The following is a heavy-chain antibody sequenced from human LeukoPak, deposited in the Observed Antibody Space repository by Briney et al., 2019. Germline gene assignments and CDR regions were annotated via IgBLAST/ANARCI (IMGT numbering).Heavy chain of an antibody. CDR2: ISYDGSNK. CDR1: GFTFSSYG. V-gene: IGHV3-30*18. J-gene: IGHJ6*02. Sequence: GSLRLSCAASGFTFSSYGMHWVRQAPGKGLEWVAVISYDGSNKYYADSVKGRFTISRDNSKNTLYLQMNSLRAEDTAVYYCAKGAQGMDVWGQGTTVTVSS. CDR3: AKGAQGMDV.